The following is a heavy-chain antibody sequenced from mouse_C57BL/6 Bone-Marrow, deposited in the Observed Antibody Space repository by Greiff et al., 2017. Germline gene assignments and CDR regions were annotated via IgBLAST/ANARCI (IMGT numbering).Heavy chain of an antibody. J-gene: IGHJ2*01. CDR1: GYTFTSYG. Sequence: QVQLKESGAELARPGASVKLSCKASGYTFTSYGISWVKQRTGQGLEWIGEIYPRSGNTYYNEKFKGKATLTADKYSSTAYMELRSLTSEDSAVYFCAKSAYYFDYWGQGTTLTVSS. V-gene: IGHV1-81*01. CDR2: IYPRSGNT. CDR3: AKSAYYFDY.